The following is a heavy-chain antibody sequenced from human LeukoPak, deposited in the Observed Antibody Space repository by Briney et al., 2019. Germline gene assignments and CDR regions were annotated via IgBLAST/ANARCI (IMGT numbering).Heavy chain of an antibody. V-gene: IGHV1-69*04. CDR3: ATTNDGGGYQWGDFFDF. CDR1: GGTSNSHA. CDR2: IIPNLGTT. Sequence: ASVKVSCKASGGTSNSHAISWVRQAPGQGLDWMGRIIPNLGTTNRAQNFQDRVTLTADKSTNTAYMELTSLTSDDTAVYYCATTNDGGGYQWGDFFDFWGQGTLVTVSS. J-gene: IGHJ4*02. D-gene: IGHD3-22*01.